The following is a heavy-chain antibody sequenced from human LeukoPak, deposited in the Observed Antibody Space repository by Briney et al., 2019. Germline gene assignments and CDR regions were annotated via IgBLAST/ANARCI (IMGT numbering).Heavy chain of an antibody. J-gene: IGHJ4*02. CDR2: ISSSSSTI. CDR1: GFTFSSYS. D-gene: IGHD2-8*01. CDR3: ARLKDDVTKFDY. V-gene: IGHV3-48*04. Sequence: AGGSLRLSCAASGFTFSSYSMNWVRQAPGKGLEWVSYISSSSSTIYYADSVKGRFTISRDNAKSSLFLQMTSLRVEDTAVYYCARLKDDVTKFDYWGQGTLVTASS.